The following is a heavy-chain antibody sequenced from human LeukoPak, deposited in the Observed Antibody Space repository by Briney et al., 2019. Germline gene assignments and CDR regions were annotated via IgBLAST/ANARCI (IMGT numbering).Heavy chain of an antibody. Sequence: GGSLRLSCAASGFTFSSYWMSWVRQAPGKGLEWVANIKQDGSEKYYVDSVKGRFTISRDNAKNSLYLQMNSLRAEDTAVYYCAKVGGRVRGVIPHYFDYWGQGTLVTVSS. J-gene: IGHJ4*02. V-gene: IGHV3-7*01. D-gene: IGHD3-10*01. CDR2: IKQDGSEK. CDR3: AKVGGRVRGVIPHYFDY. CDR1: GFTFSSYW.